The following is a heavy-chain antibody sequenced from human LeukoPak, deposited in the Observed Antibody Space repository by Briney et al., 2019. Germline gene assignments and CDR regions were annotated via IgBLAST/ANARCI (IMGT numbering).Heavy chain of an antibody. V-gene: IGHV1-18*04. CDR3: ASGSSSQYYFDY. CDR1: GHTFTGYY. Sequence: GASVKVSCKASGHTFTGYYVYWVRQAPGQGLEWMRWMSDYNGNTNYAQKLQGRVTMTTDTFTNTAYMELRSLRSDDTAVYYCASGSSSQYYFDYWGQGTLVAVSS. CDR2: MSDYNGNT. D-gene: IGHD6-13*01. J-gene: IGHJ4*02.